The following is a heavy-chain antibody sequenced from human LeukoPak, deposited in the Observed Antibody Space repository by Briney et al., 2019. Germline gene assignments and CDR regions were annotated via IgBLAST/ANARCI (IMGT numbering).Heavy chain of an antibody. CDR2: IKPDGSEK. CDR1: GFTFNNYW. Sequence: GGSLRLSCAASGFTFNNYWMSWVRQAPGKGLEWVANIKPDGSEKHYLDSIKGRFIISRDSANNLLYLQMNSLRAEDTAVYYCARGDFWSGTYTDAFDVWGQGTMVTVSS. V-gene: IGHV3-7*04. J-gene: IGHJ3*01. D-gene: IGHD3-3*01. CDR3: ARGDFWSGTYTDAFDV.